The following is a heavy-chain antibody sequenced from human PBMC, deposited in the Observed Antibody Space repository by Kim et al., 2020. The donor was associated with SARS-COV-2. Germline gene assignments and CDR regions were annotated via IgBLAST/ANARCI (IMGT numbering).Heavy chain of an antibody. V-gene: IGHV3-53*01. CDR3: ARSSFYYGMDV. Sequence: GGSLRLSCEASGFTVSYNHMNWVRQAPGKGLEWVSVIFSAGQTYYTDSVKGRFTISRDESENTFYLQMNNLRAEDTAIYYCARSSFYYGMDVWGQGTTVTVPS. CDR2: IFSAGQT. CDR1: GFTVSYNH. J-gene: IGHJ6*02. D-gene: IGHD1-7*01.